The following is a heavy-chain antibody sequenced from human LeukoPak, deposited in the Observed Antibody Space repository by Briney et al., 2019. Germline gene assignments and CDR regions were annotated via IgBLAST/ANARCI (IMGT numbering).Heavy chain of an antibody. CDR3: ARGDFWSGVDY. V-gene: IGHV1-69*02. J-gene: IGHJ4*02. D-gene: IGHD3-3*01. CDR1: GGTFSSYT. CDR2: IIPILGIA. Sequence: GSSVKVSCKASGGTFSSYTISWVRQAPGQGLEWMGRIIPILGIANYAQKFQGRVTITADKSTSTAYMELSSLRSEDTAVYYCARGDFWSGVDYWGQGTLVTVSS.